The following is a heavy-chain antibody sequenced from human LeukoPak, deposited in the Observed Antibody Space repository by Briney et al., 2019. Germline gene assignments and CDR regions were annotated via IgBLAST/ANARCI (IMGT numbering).Heavy chain of an antibody. CDR3: ARGLTGVNWFDP. CDR1: GGSFSGYY. D-gene: IGHD7-27*01. V-gene: IGHV4-34*01. Sequence: SETLSLTCAVYGGSFSGYYWSWIRQPPGKGLEWIGEINHSGSTNYNPSLKSRVTISVGTSKNQFSLKLSSVTAADTAVYYCARGLTGVNWFDPWGQGTLVTVSS. CDR2: INHSGST. J-gene: IGHJ5*02.